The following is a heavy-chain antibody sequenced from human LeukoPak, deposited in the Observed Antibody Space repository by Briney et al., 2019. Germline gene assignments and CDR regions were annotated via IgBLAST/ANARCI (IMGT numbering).Heavy chain of an antibody. V-gene: IGHV4-34*01. Sequence: WETLSLTCAVHGDSFSGFYWGWVRQAPGKGLGWSGYSYHSGSTYYNASLTSPVTISVDRSKNQFSLKLSSVTAADTAAYYWARAHGRNTAMEIDYWGQGTLVTVSS. J-gene: IGHJ4*02. CDR2: SYHSGST. D-gene: IGHD5-18*01. CDR1: GDSFSGFY. CDR3: ARAHGRNTAMEIDY.